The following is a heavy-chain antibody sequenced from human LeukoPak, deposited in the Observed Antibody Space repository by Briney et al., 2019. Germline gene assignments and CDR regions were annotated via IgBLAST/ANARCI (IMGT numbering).Heavy chain of an antibody. D-gene: IGHD6-13*01. CDR3: ARDNGAAAGTLGWFDP. CDR2: INHSGST. CDR1: GGSFSGYY. Sequence: SETLSLTCAVYGGSFSGYYWSWIRQPPGKGLEWIGEINHSGSTNYNPPLKSRVTISVDTSKNQFSLKLSSVTAADTAVYYCARDNGAAAGTLGWFDPWGQGTLVTVSS. V-gene: IGHV4-34*01. J-gene: IGHJ5*02.